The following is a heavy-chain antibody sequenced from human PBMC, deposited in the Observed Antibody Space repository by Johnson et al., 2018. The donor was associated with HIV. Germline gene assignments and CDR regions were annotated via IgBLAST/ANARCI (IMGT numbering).Heavy chain of an antibody. Sequence: QEQLVESGGGVVQPGRSLRLSCAASGFTFSSYAMHWVRQAPGKGLEWVAGISYDGSNKYYADSVKGRFTISRDNSKNTLYLQMNSLRAEDTAVYYCAKSSGSSGAFDIWGQGTMVTVSS. V-gene: IGHV3-30-3*02. CDR2: ISYDGSNK. CDR3: AKSSGSSGAFDI. D-gene: IGHD2-15*01. CDR1: GFTFSSYA. J-gene: IGHJ3*02.